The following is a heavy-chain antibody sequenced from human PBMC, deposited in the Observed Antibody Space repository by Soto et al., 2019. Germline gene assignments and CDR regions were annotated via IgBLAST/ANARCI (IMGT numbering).Heavy chain of an antibody. Sequence: VSVKVSCKASGYTFTNYGISWVRQAPGQGLEWMGWINVYNGNTKYAQKVQGRVTMTTDTSTSTAYMELRSLRSGDTAVYYCARGVGSGSYYNQYNWFDPWGQGTLVTVSS. CDR1: GYTFTNYG. D-gene: IGHD3-10*01. J-gene: IGHJ5*02. CDR3: ARGVGSGSYYNQYNWFDP. V-gene: IGHV1-18*01. CDR2: INVYNGNT.